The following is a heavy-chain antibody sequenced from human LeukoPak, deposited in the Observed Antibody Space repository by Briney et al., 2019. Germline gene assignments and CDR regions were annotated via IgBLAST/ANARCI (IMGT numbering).Heavy chain of an antibody. CDR1: GYTFTSYG. J-gene: IGHJ5*02. CDR3: AREAITIFGVVRTQTTYGPHRFDP. Sequence: ASVKVSCKASGYTFTSYGISWVRQAPGQGLEWMGWISAYNGNTNYAQKLQGRVTMTTDTSTSTAYMELRSLRSDDTAVYYCAREAITIFGVVRTQTTYGPHRFDPWGQGTLVTVSS. CDR2: ISAYNGNT. D-gene: IGHD3-3*01. V-gene: IGHV1-18*01.